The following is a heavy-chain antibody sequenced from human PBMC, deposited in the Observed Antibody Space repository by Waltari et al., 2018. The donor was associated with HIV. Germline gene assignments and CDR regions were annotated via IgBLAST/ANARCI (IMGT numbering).Heavy chain of an antibody. CDR3: AREVGVGSGWPIDY. CDR2: ISGGGDNT. Sequence: EVHLLESGGGLVQPGGSLNLSCAATGFTFSNHALSWIRPAPRKGLVWVSTISGGGDNTSYAASVKGRFTFSRDPSTNTLYLVMNSLRAEDTALYYCAREVGVGSGWPIDYWGQGSLVTVSS. CDR1: GFTFSNHA. V-gene: IGHV3-23*01. D-gene: IGHD6-19*01. J-gene: IGHJ4*02.